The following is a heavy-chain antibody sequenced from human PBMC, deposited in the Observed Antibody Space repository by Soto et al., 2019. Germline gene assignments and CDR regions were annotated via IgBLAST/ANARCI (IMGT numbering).Heavy chain of an antibody. CDR1: GFTFSSYS. CDR2: ISSSSSTI. CDR3: PSLPGY. J-gene: IGHJ4*02. V-gene: IGHV3-48*01. Sequence: EVQLVESGGGLVQPGGSLRLSCAASGFTFSSYSMNWVRQAPGKGLEWVSYISSSSSTIYYADSVKGRFTISRDNAKNPLYLHMNSLGAEDPAAYYCPSLPGYWGQGTLVTVSS.